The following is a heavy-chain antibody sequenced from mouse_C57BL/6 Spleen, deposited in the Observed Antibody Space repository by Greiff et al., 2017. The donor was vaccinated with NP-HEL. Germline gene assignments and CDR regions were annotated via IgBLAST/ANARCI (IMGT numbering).Heavy chain of an antibody. Sequence: EVMLVESGGGLVKPGGSLKLSCAASGFTFSSYAMSWVRQTPEKRLEWVATISDGGSYTYYPDNVKGRFTISRDNAKNNLYLQMSHLKSEDTAMYYCARDRATVVATDWYFDVWGTGTTVTVSS. CDR3: ARDRATVVATDWYFDV. D-gene: IGHD1-1*01. V-gene: IGHV5-4*01. J-gene: IGHJ1*03. CDR1: GFTFSSYA. CDR2: ISDGGSYT.